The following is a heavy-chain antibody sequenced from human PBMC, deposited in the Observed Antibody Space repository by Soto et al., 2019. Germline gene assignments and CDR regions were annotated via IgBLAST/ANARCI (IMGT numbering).Heavy chain of an antibody. CDR2: IYNGGST. CDR3: ARGPSGDKVDY. CDR1: GGSLKSGGYY. D-gene: IGHD7-27*01. Sequence: PSETLSLTCTVSGGSLKSGGYYWSWVRQHPGKGLEWIGYIYNGGSTYNNPSLKSRVTISVDTSKNQFSLKLSSVSAADTAVYYCARGPSGDKVDYWGQGTLVTVSS. V-gene: IGHV4-30-4*08. J-gene: IGHJ4*02.